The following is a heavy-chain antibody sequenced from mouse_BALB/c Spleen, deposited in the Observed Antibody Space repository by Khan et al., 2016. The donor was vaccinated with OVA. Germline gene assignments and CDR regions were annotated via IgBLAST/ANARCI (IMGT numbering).Heavy chain of an antibody. CDR2: IYPGSGNT. J-gene: IGHJ4*01. CDR3: ARPYYYGSSYATMAD. D-gene: IGHD1-1*01. Sequence: QVQLQQSGAELVRPGTSVKMSCKAAGYTFTKYWIGWVKQRPGHGLEWIGDIYPGSGNTNYNEKFKGKATLTADTSFSTAYMQLNSLTSEHSAVYYCARPYYYGSSYATMADWGQGTSVTVSS. CDR1: GYTFTKYW. V-gene: IGHV1-63*02.